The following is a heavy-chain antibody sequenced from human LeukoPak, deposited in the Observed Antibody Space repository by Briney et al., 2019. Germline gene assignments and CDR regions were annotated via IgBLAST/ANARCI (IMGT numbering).Heavy chain of an antibody. CDR1: GFTFSDYY. CDR3: ARDGEYCSGGSCYSTTFFDY. D-gene: IGHD2-15*01. V-gene: IGHV3-11*01. J-gene: IGHJ4*02. Sequence: GGSLRLSCAASGFTFSDYYMSWIRQAPGKGLEWVSYISSSGSTIYYADSVKGRFTISRDNAKNSLYLQMNSLRAEDTAVYYCARDGEYCSGGSCYSTTFFDYWGQGTLVTVSS. CDR2: ISSSGSTI.